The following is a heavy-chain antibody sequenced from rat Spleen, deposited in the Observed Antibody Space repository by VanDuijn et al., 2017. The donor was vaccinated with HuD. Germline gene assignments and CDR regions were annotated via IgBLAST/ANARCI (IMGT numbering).Heavy chain of an antibody. CDR1: GFTFSDYN. Sequence: EVQLVESGGGLVQPGRSLKLSCAASGFTFSDYNMAWVRQSPKKGLEWVSTIIYDGSRTFYRDSVKGRFTSSRDNAKSTLSLQMNILRSEDTANYSCPGAMYTTDYCYAKGYYVMDTWGQGVMVTVSS. D-gene: IGHD1-6*01. CDR3: PGAMYTTDYCYAKGYYVMDT. J-gene: IGHJ4*01. CDR2: IIYDGSRT. V-gene: IGHV5S10*01.